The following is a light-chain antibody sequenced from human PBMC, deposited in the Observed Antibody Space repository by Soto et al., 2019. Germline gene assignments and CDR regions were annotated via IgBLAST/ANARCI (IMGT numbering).Light chain of an antibody. CDR1: QSISSW. CDR3: QQYNSYWT. CDR2: DAS. Sequence: IHMTHAPSTLSASVLYRVRITCRASQSISSWLAWYQQKPGKAPKLLIYDASSLESGVPSRFSGSGSGTEFTLTISSLQPDDFATYYCQQYNSYWTFGQGTKVDIK. V-gene: IGKV1-5*01. J-gene: IGKJ1*01.